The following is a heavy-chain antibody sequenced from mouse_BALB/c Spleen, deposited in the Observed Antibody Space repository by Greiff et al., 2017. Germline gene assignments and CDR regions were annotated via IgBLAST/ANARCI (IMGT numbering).Heavy chain of an antibody. D-gene: IGHD2-1*01. CDR3: ALWYPYAMDY. Sequence: EVMLVESGGGLVKPGGSLKLSCAASGFAFSSYDMSWVRQTPEKRLEWVAYISSGGGSTYYPDTVKGRVTISRDNAKNTLYLQMSSLKSEDTAMYFCALWYPYAMDYWGQGTSVTVSS. CDR1: GFAFSSYD. CDR2: ISSGGGST. V-gene: IGHV5-12-1*01. J-gene: IGHJ4*01.